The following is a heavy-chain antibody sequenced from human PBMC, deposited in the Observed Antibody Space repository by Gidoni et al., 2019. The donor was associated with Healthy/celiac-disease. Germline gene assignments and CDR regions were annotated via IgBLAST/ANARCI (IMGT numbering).Heavy chain of an antibody. CDR1: GFTFSSYA. CDR2: ISYDGSNK. Sequence: QVQLVESGGGVVQPGRSLRLPCAASGFTFSSYAMHWVRQAPGKGLGWVAVISYDGSNKYYADSVKGRFTISRDNSKNTLYLQMNSLRAEDTAVYYCAREATMIVAVKSGYFDYWGQGTLVTVSS. CDR3: AREATMIVAVKSGYFDY. V-gene: IGHV3-30-3*01. J-gene: IGHJ4*02. D-gene: IGHD3-22*01.